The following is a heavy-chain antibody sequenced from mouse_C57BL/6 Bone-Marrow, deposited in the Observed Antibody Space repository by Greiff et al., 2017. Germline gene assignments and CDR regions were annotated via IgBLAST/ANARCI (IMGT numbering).Heavy chain of an antibody. CDR3: ARLEFDGSSGDWYVDV. V-gene: IGHV1-85*01. Sequence: VQLQESGPELVKPGASVKLSCKASGYTFTSYDINWVKQRPGQGLEWIGWIYPRDGSTKYNEKFTGKATLTVDPSSSTAYMALHSLTSEDSAVYFCARLEFDGSSGDWYVDVWGTGTTVTVSS. CDR2: IYPRDGST. CDR1: GYTFTSYD. J-gene: IGHJ1*03. D-gene: IGHD1-1*01.